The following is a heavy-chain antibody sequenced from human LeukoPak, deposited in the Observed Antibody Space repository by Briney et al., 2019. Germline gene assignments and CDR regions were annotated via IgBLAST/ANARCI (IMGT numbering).Heavy chain of an antibody. J-gene: IGHJ4*02. CDR2: IYYSGST. V-gene: IGHV4-59*08. CDR3: ARRGSRHYYGSGSYSLDY. CDR1: GGSISSYY. Sequence: SETLSLTCTVSGGSISSYYWSWIRQPPGKGLEWIGYIYYSGSTNYNPSLKSRVTISVDTSKNQFSLKLSSVTAADTAVYYCARRGSRHYYGSGSYSLDYWGQGTLVTVSS. D-gene: IGHD3-10*01.